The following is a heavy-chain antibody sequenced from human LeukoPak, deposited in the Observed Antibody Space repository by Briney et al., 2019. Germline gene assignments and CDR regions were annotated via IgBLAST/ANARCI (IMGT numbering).Heavy chain of an antibody. CDR2: SSGSGGRT. CDR3: AKDKKPGFPFDY. J-gene: IGHJ4*02. Sequence: PGGSLRLSCAASGFTFSSYAMSWVRQAPGKGLEWVSGSSGSGGRTYYADSVKGRFTISRDNSKNTLYLQMNSLRAEDTAVYYCAKDKKPGFPFDYWGQGTLVTVSS. CDR1: GFTFSSYA. V-gene: IGHV3-23*01.